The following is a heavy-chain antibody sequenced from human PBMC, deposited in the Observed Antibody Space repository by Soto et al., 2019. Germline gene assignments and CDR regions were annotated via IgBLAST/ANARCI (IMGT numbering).Heavy chain of an antibody. CDR2: ISGSGGST. CDR3: AKSLGGPYDLEANFYYYGLDV. CDR1: GFTFSSYA. J-gene: IGHJ6*02. V-gene: IGHV3-23*01. D-gene: IGHD3-3*01. Sequence: GGSLRLSCAASGFTFSSYAMSWVRQAPGKGLGWVSAISGSGGSTYYADSVKCRFTISRDNSKNTMYLQMNSLRAEDTAVYFCAKSLGGPYDLEANFYYYGLDVWGQGTTVTVSS.